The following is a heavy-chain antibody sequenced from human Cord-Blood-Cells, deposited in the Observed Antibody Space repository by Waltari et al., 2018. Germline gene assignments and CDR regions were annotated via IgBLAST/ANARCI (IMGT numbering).Heavy chain of an antibody. J-gene: IGHJ3*02. CDR3: ARTDGDCFDI. D-gene: IGHD2-21*01. CDR2: NNTKSGGK. V-gene: IGHV1-2*04. CDR1: GYTFTGYY. Sequence: QVQLVQSGAEVKKPGASVKVSCKASGYTFTGYYMHWVRQAPGQGLDWMGCNNTKSGGKKKEKKYQGWANRTRDTSISTGYVELSMLRSDDTAVYYWARTDGDCFDIWGLGTIVTVSS.